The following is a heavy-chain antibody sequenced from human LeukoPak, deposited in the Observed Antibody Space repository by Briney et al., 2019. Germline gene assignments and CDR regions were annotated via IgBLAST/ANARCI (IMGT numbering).Heavy chain of an antibody. D-gene: IGHD6-19*01. V-gene: IGHV4-59*01. J-gene: IGHJ5*02. CDR2: IYYSGST. CDR1: GGSISSYY. CDR3: ARDEISRGADRFGEYSSGWYTFDP. Sequence: SETLSLTFTVSGGSISSYYWSWIRQPPGKGLEWIGYIYYSGSTNYNPSLKSRVTISVDTSKNQFSLKLSSVTAADTAFYYCARDEISRGADRFGEYSSGWYTFDPWGQGTLVTVSS.